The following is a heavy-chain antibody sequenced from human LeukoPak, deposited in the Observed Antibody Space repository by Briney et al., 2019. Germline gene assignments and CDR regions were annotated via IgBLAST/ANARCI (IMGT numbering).Heavy chain of an antibody. Sequence: SETLSLTCTVSGGSISSSSYYWGWIRQPPGKGLEWIGSIYYSGSTYYNPSLKSRVTISVDTSKNQFSLKLSSVTAADTAVYYCARQTGAGGFVVVTAIPNWFDPWGQGTLATVSS. CDR3: ARQTGAGGFVVVTAIPNWFDP. CDR2: IYYSGST. D-gene: IGHD2-21*02. CDR1: GGSISSSSYY. V-gene: IGHV4-39*01. J-gene: IGHJ5*02.